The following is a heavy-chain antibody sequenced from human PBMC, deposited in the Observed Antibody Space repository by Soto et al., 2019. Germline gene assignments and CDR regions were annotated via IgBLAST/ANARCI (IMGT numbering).Heavy chain of an antibody. Sequence: SETLSLTCTVSGGSISSGEYYWSWIRQPPGKGLEWIGDIYYSGSTYYNPSLKSRVTISVDKSNNQFSLMLNSVTAADTAVYYCAFNGYYALRIWGQGTLVTVSS. D-gene: IGHD1-26*01. J-gene: IGHJ3*02. CDR1: GGSISSGEYY. V-gene: IGHV4-30-4*01. CDR3: AFNGYYALRI. CDR2: IYYSGST.